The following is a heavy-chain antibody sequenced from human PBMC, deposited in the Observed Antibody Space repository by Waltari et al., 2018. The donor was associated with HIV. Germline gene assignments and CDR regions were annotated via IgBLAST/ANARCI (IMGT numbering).Heavy chain of an antibody. Sequence: EVQLVESGGGLVQPGRSLRLSCAAPGFTFAEYAMHWVRQARGEGLEWVSGISWNSGSIGYADSVKGRFTISRDNAKNSLYLQMNSLRTEDTALYYCAKVGRPYYYYNAMDVWGQGTTVTVSS. CDR1: GFTFAEYA. D-gene: IGHD6-6*01. V-gene: IGHV3-9*01. J-gene: IGHJ6*02. CDR3: AKVGRPYYYYNAMDV. CDR2: ISWNSGSI.